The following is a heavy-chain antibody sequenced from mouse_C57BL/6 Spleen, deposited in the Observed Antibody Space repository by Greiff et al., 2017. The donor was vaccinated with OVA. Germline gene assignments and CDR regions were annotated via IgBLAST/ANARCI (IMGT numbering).Heavy chain of an antibody. V-gene: IGHV1-69*01. CDR1: GYTFTSYW. J-gene: IGHJ2*01. CDR3: ARLMTGTDFDY. CDR2: IDPSDSYT. D-gene: IGHD4-1*01. Sequence: QVQLQQPGAELVMPGASVKLSCKASGYTFTSYWMHWVKQRPGQGLEWIGEIDPSDSYTNYNQKFKGKSTLTVDKSSSTAYMQLSSLTSEDSAVYYCARLMTGTDFDYWGQGTTLTVSS.